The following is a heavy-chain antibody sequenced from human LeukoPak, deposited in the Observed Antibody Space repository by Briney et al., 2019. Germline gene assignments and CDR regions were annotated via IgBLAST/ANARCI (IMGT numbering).Heavy chain of an antibody. CDR1: GFTFSSYG. D-gene: IGHD2-21*02. Sequence: GRSLRLSCAASGFTFSSYGMHWVRQAPGKGLEWVAVIWYDGSNKYYADSVKGRFTISRDNSKNTLYLQMNSLRAEDTAVYYCARGDCGGDCYWFDYWGQGTLVTVSS. V-gene: IGHV3-33*01. CDR2: IWYDGSNK. CDR3: ARGDCGGDCYWFDY. J-gene: IGHJ4*02.